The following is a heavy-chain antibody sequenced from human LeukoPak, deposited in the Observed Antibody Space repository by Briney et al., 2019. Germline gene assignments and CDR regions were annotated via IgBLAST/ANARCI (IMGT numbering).Heavy chain of an antibody. CDR2: IYSSGDT. J-gene: IGHJ4*02. D-gene: IGHD6-19*01. CDR1: GGSFSSGANY. CDR3: AREGRQWLVRGFDY. Sequence: SQTLSLTCSISGGSFSSGANYWSWIRRPAGKGLEWIGRIYSSGDTTYNPSLKSRVTISVDTSKNQFSLKLSSVTAADTAVYYCAREGRQWLVRGFDYWGQGTLVTVSS. V-gene: IGHV4-61*02.